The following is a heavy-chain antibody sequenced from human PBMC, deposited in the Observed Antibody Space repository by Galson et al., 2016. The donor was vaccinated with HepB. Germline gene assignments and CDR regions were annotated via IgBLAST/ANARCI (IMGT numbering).Heavy chain of an antibody. CDR3: VKDTAGSGWFRYWYFDL. D-gene: IGHD6-19*01. CDR2: ISGSGGST. J-gene: IGHJ2*01. V-gene: IGHV3-23*01. Sequence: LRLSCAASGFTFSSYAMGWVRQAPGKGLEWVSSISGSGGSTYYADSVKGRFSISRDNSKNTLYLQMNSLRAEDTALYYCVKDTAGSGWFRYWYFDLWGRGTLVTVSS. CDR1: GFTFSSYA.